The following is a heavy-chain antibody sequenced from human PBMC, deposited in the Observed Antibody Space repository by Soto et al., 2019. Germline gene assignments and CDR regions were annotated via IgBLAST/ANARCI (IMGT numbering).Heavy chain of an antibody. Sequence: QVHLVQSGAEVKKPGASVKVSCKTSGYTFTRYGISWVRQAPGQGLEWMGWISGYDGRTNFAQKVQDRVTMTTDTSTSTVYMELRSLRSDDTAVYYCARESDVPYYYYGMDVWGQGTSVTVSS. D-gene: IGHD2-21*02. CDR3: ARESDVPYYYYGMDV. J-gene: IGHJ6*02. CDR2: ISGYDGRT. V-gene: IGHV1-18*01. CDR1: GYTFTRYG.